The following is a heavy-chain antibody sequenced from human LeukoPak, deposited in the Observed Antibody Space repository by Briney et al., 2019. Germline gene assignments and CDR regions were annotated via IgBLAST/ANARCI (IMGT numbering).Heavy chain of an antibody. CDR2: ISYDGSNK. CDR3: AKGGGEYQLLSLYYFDY. J-gene: IGHJ4*02. D-gene: IGHD2-2*01. Sequence: GGSLRLSCAASGFTFSSYGMHWVRQAPGKGLEWVAVISYDGSNKYYADSVKGRFTISRDNSKNTLYLQMNILRAEDTAVYYCAKGGGEYQLLSLYYFDYWGQGTLVTVSS. V-gene: IGHV3-30*18. CDR1: GFTFSSYG.